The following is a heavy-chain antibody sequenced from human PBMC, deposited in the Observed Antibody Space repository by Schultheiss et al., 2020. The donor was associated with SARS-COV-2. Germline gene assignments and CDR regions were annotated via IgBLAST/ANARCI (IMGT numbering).Heavy chain of an antibody. Sequence: GGSLRLSCAASGFTVSSNYMSWVRQAPGKGLEWVSVIYSGGSTYYADSVKGRFTISRHNSKNTLYLQMNSLRAEDTAVYYCARGPLARHIVVVPAAHAYMDVCGKGTTVTVSS. CDR2: IYSGGST. V-gene: IGHV3-53*04. CDR1: GFTVSSNY. CDR3: ARGPLARHIVVVPAAHAYMDV. J-gene: IGHJ6*03. D-gene: IGHD2-2*01.